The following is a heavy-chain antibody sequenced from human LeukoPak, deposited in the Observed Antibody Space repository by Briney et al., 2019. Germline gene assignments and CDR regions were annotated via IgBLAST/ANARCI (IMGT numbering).Heavy chain of an antibody. J-gene: IGHJ3*02. CDR3: ARIAWELRYAFDI. D-gene: IGHD1-26*01. CDR1: GYSISSGYY. Sequence: SGTLSLTCTVSGYSISSGYYWGWIRQPPGKGLEWIGSIYHSGSTYYNPSLKSRVTISVDTSKNQFSLKLSSVTAADTAVYYCARIAWELRYAFDIWGQGTMVTVSS. CDR2: IYHSGST. V-gene: IGHV4-38-2*02.